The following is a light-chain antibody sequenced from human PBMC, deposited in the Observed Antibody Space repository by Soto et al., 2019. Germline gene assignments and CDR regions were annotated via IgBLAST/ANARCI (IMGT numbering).Light chain of an antibody. CDR1: SSDVGGSKF. CDR3: TSYATSSTLPYV. Sequence: QSVLTQPASLSGSPGQSITISCTGTSSDVGGSKFVSWYQHHPGKAPKLIIFEVNIRPSGVSNRFAGSKSGNTASLTISGLQADDEADYYCTSYATSSTLPYVFGTGTKVTVL. V-gene: IGLV2-14*01. J-gene: IGLJ1*01. CDR2: EVN.